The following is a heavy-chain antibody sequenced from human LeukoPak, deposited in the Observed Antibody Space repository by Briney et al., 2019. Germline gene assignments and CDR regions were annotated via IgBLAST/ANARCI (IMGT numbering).Heavy chain of an antibody. D-gene: IGHD3-10*01. Sequence: SETLSLTCTVSGGSISSYYWSWIRQPPGMGLEWIGYIYYSGSTNYNPSLKSRVTISVDTSKNQFSLKLSSVTAADTAVYYCARLFSSGSSYYYYMDVWGKGTTVTISS. J-gene: IGHJ6*03. CDR2: IYYSGST. CDR1: GGSISSYY. V-gene: IGHV4-59*12. CDR3: ARLFSSGSSYYYYMDV.